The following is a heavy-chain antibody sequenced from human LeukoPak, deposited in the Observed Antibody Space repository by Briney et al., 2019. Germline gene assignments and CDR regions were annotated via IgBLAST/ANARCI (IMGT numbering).Heavy chain of an antibody. Sequence: GGSLRLSCAASGFTFSSYSMNWVRQAPGKGLEGVSSISSSSSYIYYADSGKGRFTISRDNAKNSLYLQMNSLRAEDTAVYYCARGYGEPGIDYWGQGTLVTVSS. CDR1: GFTFSSYS. J-gene: IGHJ4*02. CDR3: ARGYGEPGIDY. D-gene: IGHD4-17*01. CDR2: ISSSSSYI. V-gene: IGHV3-21*01.